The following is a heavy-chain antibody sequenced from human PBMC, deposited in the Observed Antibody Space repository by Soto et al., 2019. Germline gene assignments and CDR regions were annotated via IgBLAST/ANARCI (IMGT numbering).Heavy chain of an antibody. CDR3: ARLQFGEGFDY. J-gene: IGHJ4*02. CDR2: ILHTGGT. D-gene: IGHD3-10*01. CDR1: GGSISCGGFS. V-gene: IGHV4-30-2*01. Sequence: SETLSLTCAVSGGSISCGGFSWSWIRQPPGKGLEWIGYILHTGGTQYNPSLKSRVSMSVDKSKNQFSLHLTSVTAADTAVYYCARLQFGEGFDYWGQGALVTVSS.